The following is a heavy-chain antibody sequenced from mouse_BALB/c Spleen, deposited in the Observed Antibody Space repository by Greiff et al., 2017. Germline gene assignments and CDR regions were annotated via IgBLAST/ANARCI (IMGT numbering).Heavy chain of an antibody. J-gene: IGHJ3*01. D-gene: IGHD1-1*02. CDR2: ISSGSSTI. CDR1: GFTFSSFG. Sequence: DVKLVESGGGLVQPGGSRKLSCAASGFTFSSFGMHWVRQAPEKGLEWVAYISSGSSTIYYADTVKGRFTISRDNPKNTLFLQMTSLRSEDTAMYYCARSGYGGFAYWGQGTLVTVSA. V-gene: IGHV5-17*02. CDR3: ARSGYGGFAY.